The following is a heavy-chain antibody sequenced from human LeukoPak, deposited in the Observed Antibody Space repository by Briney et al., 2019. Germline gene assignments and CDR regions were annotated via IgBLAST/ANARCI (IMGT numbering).Heavy chain of an antibody. V-gene: IGHV2-5*02. Sequence: SGPTLVKPTQTLTVTCTFSGFSLTTSAVGVGWIRQPPGKALEWLALIYWDDDKRISASLKRRLTITRDTSKNQVVLTMTNMDPVDTATYYCAHIVALEQWLVAFDYWGQGTLVTVSS. D-gene: IGHD6-19*01. CDR1: GFSLTTSAVG. CDR2: IYWDDDK. J-gene: IGHJ4*02. CDR3: AHIVALEQWLVAFDY.